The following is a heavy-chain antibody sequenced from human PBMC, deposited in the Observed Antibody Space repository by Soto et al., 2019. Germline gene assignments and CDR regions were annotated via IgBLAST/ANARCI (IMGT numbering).Heavy chain of an antibody. CDR3: ARSGARPGDYYYGMDV. V-gene: IGHV1-69*15. D-gene: IGHD3-10*01. CDR1: GGTVSSYA. Sequence: QVQLVQSGAEVKKPGSSVKVSCKASGGTVSSYAISWVRQAPGQGLEWMGRIIPIFGTADYAQKFQGRVTITADESTSTAYMELSSLRSEDTAVYYCARSGARPGDYYYGMDVWGQGTTVTVSS. J-gene: IGHJ6*02. CDR2: IIPIFGTA.